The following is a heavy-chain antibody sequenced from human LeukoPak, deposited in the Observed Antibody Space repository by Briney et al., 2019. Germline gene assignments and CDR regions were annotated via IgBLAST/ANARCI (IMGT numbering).Heavy chain of an antibody. D-gene: IGHD1-26*01. CDR1: GGSISCYY. J-gene: IGHJ6*02. Sequence: SETLSLTCTVSGGSISCYYWSWIRQPAGKGLEWIGRIYTSGSTNYNPSLKSRVTMSVDTSKNQFSLKLSSVTAADTAVYYCARDGIVGASRDYYYGMDVWGQGTTVTVSS. CDR2: IYTSGST. CDR3: ARDGIVGASRDYYYGMDV. V-gene: IGHV4-4*07.